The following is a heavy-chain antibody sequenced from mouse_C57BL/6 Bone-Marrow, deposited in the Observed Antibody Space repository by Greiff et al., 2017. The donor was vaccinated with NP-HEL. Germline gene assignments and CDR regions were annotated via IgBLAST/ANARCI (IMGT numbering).Heavy chain of an antibody. CDR1: GFSLRTFGMG. D-gene: IGHD1-1*01. J-gene: IGHJ3*01. V-gene: IGHV8-8*01. CDR2: IWWDDVK. Sequence: QVTLKESGPGILQPSQTLRLPCSFSGFSLRTFGMGVGWIRQPSGKGLEWLAHIWWDDVKFYNPALKCRLTNAKDTSKDQVFLKIANVDTADTATYYCARMDYYGSSHAYWGQGTLVTVSA. CDR3: ARMDYYGSSHAY.